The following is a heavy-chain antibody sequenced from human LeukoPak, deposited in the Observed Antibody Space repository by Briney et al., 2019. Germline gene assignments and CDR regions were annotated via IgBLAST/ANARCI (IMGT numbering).Heavy chain of an antibody. Sequence: GGALRLSCAASGFTFSRYSINWVRQAPGKGLEWVSSIDSGGNYIYYGDSMRGRFTVSRDNAKNSLYLQMNSLTAEDTAVYYCAKDYQIVKVTTYFFDYWGQGVLVTVSS. V-gene: IGHV3-21*01. D-gene: IGHD2/OR15-2a*01. J-gene: IGHJ4*02. CDR3: AKDYQIVKVTTYFFDY. CDR1: GFTFSRYS. CDR2: IDSGGNYI.